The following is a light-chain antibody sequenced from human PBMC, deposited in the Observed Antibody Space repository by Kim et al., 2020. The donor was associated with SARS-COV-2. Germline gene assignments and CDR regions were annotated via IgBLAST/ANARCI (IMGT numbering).Light chain of an antibody. CDR1: QSVSSSY. Sequence: EIVLTQSPGTLSLSPGERATLSCRASQSVSSSYLAWYQQKPGQAPRLLIYGASSRATGIPDRLSGSGSGTDFTLTISRLEPEDFAVYYCQQYGSSPRTFGQGTKLEI. J-gene: IGKJ2*01. V-gene: IGKV3-20*01. CDR2: GAS. CDR3: QQYGSSPRT.